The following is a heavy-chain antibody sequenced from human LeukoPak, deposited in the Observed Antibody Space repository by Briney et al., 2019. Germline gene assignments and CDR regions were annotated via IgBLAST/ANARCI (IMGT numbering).Heavy chain of an antibody. V-gene: IGHV4-34*01. CDR1: GGSFSGYY. J-gene: IGHJ4*02. Sequence: PSETLSLTCAVYGGSFSGYYWSWIRQPPGKGLEWIGGINHSGSTNYNPSLKSRVTISVDTSKNQFSLKLSSVTAADTAVYYCAPMVRGVIIKWGQGTLVTVSS. CDR3: APMVRGVIIK. D-gene: IGHD3-10*01. CDR2: INHSGST.